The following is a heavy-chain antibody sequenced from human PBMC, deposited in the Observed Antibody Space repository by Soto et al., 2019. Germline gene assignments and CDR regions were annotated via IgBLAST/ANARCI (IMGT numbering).Heavy chain of an antibody. J-gene: IGHJ4*02. CDR3: AKDAVSGDGIWLLDS. CDR1: GFTFSNYA. Sequence: GGSLRLSCAASGFTFSNYAMTWARQAPGKGLEWVSSLLRSGSTTYYADSVKGRFTISSDISANSLYLQMDSLRAEDTAVYYCAKDAVSGDGIWLLDSWGQGTVVTVSS. CDR2: LLRSGSTT. D-gene: IGHD4-17*01. V-gene: IGHV3-23*01.